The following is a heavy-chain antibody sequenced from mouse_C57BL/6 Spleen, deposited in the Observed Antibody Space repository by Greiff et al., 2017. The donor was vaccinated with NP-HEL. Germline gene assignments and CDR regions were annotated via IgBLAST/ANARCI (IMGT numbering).Heavy chain of an antibody. Sequence: VQLQQPGAELVMPGASVKLSCKASGYTFTSYSMHWVKQRPGQGLEWIGEIDPADSYTNYNEKFKGKATLTADKSSSTAYMELSRVTSEDSAVYFCARHEPRWSYAKYFGDRGTGITVT. V-gene: IGHV1-69*01. CDR1: GYTFTSYS. J-gene: IGHJ1*03. CDR2: IDPADSYT. D-gene: IGHD6-5*01. CDR3: ARHEPRWSYAKYFGD.